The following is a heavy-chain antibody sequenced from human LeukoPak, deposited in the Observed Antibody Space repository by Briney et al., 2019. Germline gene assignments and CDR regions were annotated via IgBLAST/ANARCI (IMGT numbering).Heavy chain of an antibody. Sequence: PGGSLRLSCAASGFSFSSFGLHWVRQAPGKGLEWVAVIHSDGSDEFYADSVKGRFTISRDNSKNMLYLQMNSLRAEDTAVYYYTRDPPGMYGLGSYYKREGAFDIWGQGTMVTVSS. J-gene: IGHJ3*02. CDR1: GFSFSSFG. CDR2: IHSDGSDE. V-gene: IGHV3-30*19. CDR3: TRDPPGMYGLGSYYKREGAFDI. D-gene: IGHD3-10*01.